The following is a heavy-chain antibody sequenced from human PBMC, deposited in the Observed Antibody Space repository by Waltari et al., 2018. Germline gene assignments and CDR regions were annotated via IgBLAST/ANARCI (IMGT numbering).Heavy chain of an antibody. CDR1: GFTFSSYR. Sequence: EVQLVESGGGLVQPGGSLILSCAASGFTFSSYRMTWVTQAPGKGLEWVSYISSSSSTIYYADSVKGRFTISRDNAKNSLYLQMNSLRAEDTAVYYCARNLGGVRGEYYFDYWGQGTLVTVSS. D-gene: IGHD3-16*01. V-gene: IGHV3-48*01. J-gene: IGHJ4*02. CDR2: ISSSSSTI. CDR3: ARNLGGVRGEYYFDY.